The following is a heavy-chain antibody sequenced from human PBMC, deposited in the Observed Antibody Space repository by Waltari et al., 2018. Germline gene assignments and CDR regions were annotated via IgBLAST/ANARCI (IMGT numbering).Heavy chain of an antibody. Sequence: EVHVVESGGGLVQPGGSLRLSCAASGFTFGTYAMTWVRQAPGKGMERVSAMTGSGLTTYEADSAKGRFSISRDNSKNTVSLQMNSLRPEDTAVYYCAKLSGRGQPQDYVLDFWGQGTLVTVSS. V-gene: IGHV3-23*04. CDR3: AKLSGRGQPQDYVLDF. J-gene: IGHJ4*02. CDR2: MTGSGLTT. D-gene: IGHD3-16*01. CDR1: GFTFGTYA.